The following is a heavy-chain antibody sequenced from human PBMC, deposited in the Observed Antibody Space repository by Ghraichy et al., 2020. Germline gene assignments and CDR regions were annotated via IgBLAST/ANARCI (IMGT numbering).Heavy chain of an antibody. V-gene: IGHV3-15*01. CDR2: IKSKTDGGTT. Sequence: GGSLRLSCAASGFIFSNAWMSWVRQAPGKGLEWVGRIKSKTDGGTTDYAAPVKGRFTISRDDSKNTLYLQMNSLKSEDTAVYYCTTDPEWELLSYYYGMDVGGQGNTVTVSS. CDR3: TTDPEWELLSYYYGMDV. CDR1: GFIFSNAW. D-gene: IGHD1-26*01. J-gene: IGHJ6*02.